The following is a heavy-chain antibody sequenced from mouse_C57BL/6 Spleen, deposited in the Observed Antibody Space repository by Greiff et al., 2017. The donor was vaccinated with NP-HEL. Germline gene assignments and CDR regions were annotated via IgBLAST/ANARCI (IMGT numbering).Heavy chain of an antibody. J-gene: IGHJ4*01. V-gene: IGHV5-9-1*02. CDR1: GFTFSSYA. CDR3: TREGANFYAMDY. D-gene: IGHD6-1*01. CDR2: ISSGGDYI. Sequence: EVQWVESGEGLVKPGGSLKLSCAASGFTFSSYAMSWVRQTPEKRLEWVAYISSGGDYIYYADTVKGRFTISRDNARNTLYLQMSSLKSEDTAMYYCTREGANFYAMDYWGQGTSVTVSS.